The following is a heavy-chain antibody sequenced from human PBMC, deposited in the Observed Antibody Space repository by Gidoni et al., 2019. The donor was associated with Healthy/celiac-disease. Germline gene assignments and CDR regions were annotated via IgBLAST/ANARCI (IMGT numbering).Heavy chain of an antibody. Sequence: QVQLQQWGAGPLKPSETLSLTCAVDGGSVSGYYWSWIRQPPGKGLEWIGEINHSGSTNYNPSLKSRVTISVDTSKNQFSLKLSSVTAADTAVYYCARGYLGHYYDRSGFFDYWGQGTLVTVSS. CDR2: INHSGST. CDR3: ARGYLGHYYDRSGFFDY. D-gene: IGHD3-22*01. CDR1: GGSVSGYY. V-gene: IGHV4-34*01. J-gene: IGHJ4*02.